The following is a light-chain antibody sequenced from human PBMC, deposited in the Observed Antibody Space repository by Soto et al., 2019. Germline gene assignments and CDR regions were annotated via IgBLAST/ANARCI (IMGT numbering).Light chain of an antibody. CDR2: GVS. J-gene: IGKJ4*01. CDR3: QQYGNSPLT. Sequence: EIVLPQSPSTLSLSPGQRATLSCRASQSVRSDYFAWYQQKPGQAPRVIIFGVSTRATGVPDRFSGSGSGTDFTLTISRLEPEDFALYYCQQYGNSPLTFGGGTKVEIK. V-gene: IGKV3-20*01. CDR1: QSVRSDY.